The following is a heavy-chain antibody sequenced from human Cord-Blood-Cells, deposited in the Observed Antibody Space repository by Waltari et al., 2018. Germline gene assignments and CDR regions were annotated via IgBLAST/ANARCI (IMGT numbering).Heavy chain of an antibody. Sequence: EVQLVESGGGLVKPGGSLRLSCAASGFTFSSYSMSWVRQAPGKGLEWVSSISSSSSYIYYADSVKGRFTISRDNAKNSLYLQMNSLRAEDTAVYYCARDYDFWSGYYYFDYWGQGTLVTVSS. D-gene: IGHD3-3*01. CDR3: ARDYDFWSGYYYFDY. V-gene: IGHV3-21*01. J-gene: IGHJ4*02. CDR1: GFTFSSYS. CDR2: ISSSSSYI.